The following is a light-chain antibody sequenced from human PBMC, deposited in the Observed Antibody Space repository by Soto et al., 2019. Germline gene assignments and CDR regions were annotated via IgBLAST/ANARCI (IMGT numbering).Light chain of an antibody. J-gene: IGKJ5*01. CDR1: QPITSRY. V-gene: IGKV3-20*01. CDR3: QQYDTSPPT. Sequence: IVLTQSPGTLSLSPGERATLSCRASQPITSRYLAWYQHQPSQAPRLLIYRKFDRAPGIPDRFSGGGSGTDFTFTICRLEREDFAVYYCQQYDTSPPTFGQGTRLEIK. CDR2: RKF.